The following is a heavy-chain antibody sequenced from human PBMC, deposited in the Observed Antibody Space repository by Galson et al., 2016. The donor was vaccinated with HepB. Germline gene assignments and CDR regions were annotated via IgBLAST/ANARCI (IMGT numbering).Heavy chain of an antibody. CDR1: GYTFINYY. Sequence: SVKVSCKASGYTFINYYMHWVRQAPGQGLEWMGIGNPRTGSTSYAQKFQDRVTVTRDTSTSTVYMELSSLRSEDTAVYYCAREGSYVDFDYWGQGTLVTVSS. CDR3: AREGSYVDFDY. CDR2: GNPRTGST. D-gene: IGHD2-15*01. V-gene: IGHV1-46*01. J-gene: IGHJ4*02.